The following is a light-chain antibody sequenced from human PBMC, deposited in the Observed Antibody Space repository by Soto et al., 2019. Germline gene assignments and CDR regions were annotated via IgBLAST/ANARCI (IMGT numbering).Light chain of an antibody. V-gene: IGLV2-14*01. J-gene: IGLJ1*01. CDR1: RSDVGNYKY. Sequence: QSALTQPASVSGSPGQSITISCTGTRSDVGNYKYVSWYQQHPGKAPKLIIYEVSNRPSGVSDRFSGSKSGNTASLTISGLQAEDETDYYCRSYTSSVTYVFGTGTKLTVL. CDR3: RSYTSSVTYV. CDR2: EVS.